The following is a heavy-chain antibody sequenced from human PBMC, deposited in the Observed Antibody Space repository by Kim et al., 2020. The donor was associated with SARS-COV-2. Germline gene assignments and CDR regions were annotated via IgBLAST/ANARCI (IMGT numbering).Heavy chain of an antibody. CDR1: GFTFSSYA. V-gene: IGHV3-30-3*01. CDR3: ARETSGYYHHADY. Sequence: GGSLRLSCAASGFTFSSYAMHWVRQAPGKGLEWVAVISYDGSNKYYADSVKGRFTISRDNSKNTLYLQMNSLRAEDTAVYYCARETSGYYHHADYWGQGTLVTVSS. CDR2: ISYDGSNK. J-gene: IGHJ4*02. D-gene: IGHD3-22*01.